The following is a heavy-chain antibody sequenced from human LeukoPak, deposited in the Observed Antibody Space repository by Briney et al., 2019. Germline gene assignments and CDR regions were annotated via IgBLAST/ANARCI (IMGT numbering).Heavy chain of an antibody. Sequence: GRSLRLSCAASGFTASWYGMHWVRQAPGKGLEWVAVMSHDGRNTYYADSVKGRFTVSRDDSKNTLYVQMNSLRPDDTAVYYCAKESGVYCSGGSCYLKHWGQGTLVTVSS. D-gene: IGHD2-15*01. CDR1: GFTASWYG. V-gene: IGHV3-30*18. CDR2: MSHDGRNT. CDR3: AKESGVYCSGGSCYLKH. J-gene: IGHJ4*02.